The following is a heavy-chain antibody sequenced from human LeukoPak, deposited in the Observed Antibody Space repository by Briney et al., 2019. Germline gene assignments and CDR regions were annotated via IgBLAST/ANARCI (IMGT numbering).Heavy chain of an antibody. J-gene: IGHJ3*02. Sequence: GGSVTLSCAACGFTFSGYDVSWLRRAPGKGLEWVSYTSSSSSTIYYADSVKGRFTISRDNSKNTLYLQMNSLRAEDTAVYYCAREYSGSKRGAFDIWGQGTMVTVSS. CDR2: TSSSSSTI. CDR1: GFTFSGYD. V-gene: IGHV3-48*01. CDR3: AREYSGSKRGAFDI. D-gene: IGHD1-26*01.